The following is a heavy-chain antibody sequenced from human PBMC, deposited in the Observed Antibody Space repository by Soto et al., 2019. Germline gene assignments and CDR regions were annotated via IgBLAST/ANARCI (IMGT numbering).Heavy chain of an antibody. J-gene: IGHJ4*02. V-gene: IGHV3-23*01. Sequence: GGSLRLSCAASGFTFGSYAMSWVRQAPGKGLEWVSGISGSDGSTYYADSVKGRFTISRDNSKNTLYLQMNSLRAEDTALYYCAKDNIAVVPPVTHFDYWGQGTLVTVSS. CDR1: GFTFGSYA. CDR2: ISGSDGST. CDR3: AKDNIAVVPPVTHFDY. D-gene: IGHD2-2*01.